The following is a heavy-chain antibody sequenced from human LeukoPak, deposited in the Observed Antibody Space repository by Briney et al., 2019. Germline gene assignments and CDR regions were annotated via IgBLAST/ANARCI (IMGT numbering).Heavy chain of an antibody. V-gene: IGHV4-34*01. D-gene: IGHD5-18*01. Sequence: SETLSPTCAVYGGSFSGCYWSWIRQPPGKGLEWIGEINHSGSTNYNPSLKSRVTISVDTSKNQFSLKLSSVTAADTAVYYCAIGGYSYGLQDYWGQGTLVTVSS. CDR2: INHSGST. CDR3: AIGGYSYGLQDY. J-gene: IGHJ4*02. CDR1: GGSFSGCY.